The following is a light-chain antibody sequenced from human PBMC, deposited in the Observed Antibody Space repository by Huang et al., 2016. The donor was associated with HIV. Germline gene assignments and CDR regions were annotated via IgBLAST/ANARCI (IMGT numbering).Light chain of an antibody. V-gene: IGKV4-1*01. CDR2: WAS. CDR1: QHVASS. J-gene: IGKJ1*01. CDR3: QQHYSSPWT. Sequence: DIVMTQSPDSLAVSLGERATINCKSSQHVASSFAWYQQKPGKSPKLLIYWASTRAFGVPDRFSGSGSGTDFTLTISSLQAADVAVYYCQQHYSSPWTFGQGTKVEIK.